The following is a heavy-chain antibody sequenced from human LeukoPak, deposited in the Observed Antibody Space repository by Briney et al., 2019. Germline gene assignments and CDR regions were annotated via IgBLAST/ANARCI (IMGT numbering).Heavy chain of an antibody. CDR2: IFYDGSNK. CDR3: AKVRWDNSGWYYSDS. D-gene: IGHD6-19*01. CDR1: GFTFSSYE. Sequence: PGGSLRLSCAASGFTFSSYEMNWVRQAPGKGLEWVAVIFYDGSNKYYADSVKGRFTVSRDNSKNTLYLQVNSLRVEDTAVYYCAKVRWDNSGWYYSDSWGQGTLVTVSS. J-gene: IGHJ4*02. V-gene: IGHV3-30*18.